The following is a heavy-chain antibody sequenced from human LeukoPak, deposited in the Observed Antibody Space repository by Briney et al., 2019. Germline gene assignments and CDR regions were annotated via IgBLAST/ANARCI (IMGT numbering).Heavy chain of an antibody. V-gene: IGHV5-51*01. J-gene: IGHJ4*02. CDR2: IYPGDFDI. CDR1: GYSFTTYW. D-gene: IGHD3-16*01. CDR3: ARLALDGGNYFDY. Sequence: GESLTISCQASGYSFTTYWIGWVRQMPGKGLEWMGIIYPGDFDIRYSPSFQGQVTFSTDKSISTAYLQWNSLKASDTAMYYCARLALDGGNYFDYWGQGTLVSVSS.